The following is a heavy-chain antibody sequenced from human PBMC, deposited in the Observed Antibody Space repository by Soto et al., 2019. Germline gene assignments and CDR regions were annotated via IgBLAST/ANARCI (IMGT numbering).Heavy chain of an antibody. CDR1: GYTFTGYY. J-gene: IGHJ6*02. V-gene: IGHV1-2*02. CDR2: INPNSGGT. CDR3: ARETAMVKGYYCGMDV. D-gene: IGHD5-18*01. Sequence: ASVKVSCKASGYTFTGYYMHWVRQAPGQGLEWMGWINPNSGGTNYAQKFQGRVTMTRDTSISTAYMELSRLRSDDTAVYYCARETAMVKGYYCGMDVWGQGTTVIVSS.